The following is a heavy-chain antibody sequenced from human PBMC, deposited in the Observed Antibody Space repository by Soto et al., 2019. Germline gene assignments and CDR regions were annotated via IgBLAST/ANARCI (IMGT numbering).Heavy chain of an antibody. CDR3: ARDDIRYNGYYYGMDV. Sequence: GASVKVSCKASGYTFTSYGISWVRQAPGQGLEWMGWISAYNGNTNYAQKLQGRVTMTTDTSTSTAYMELRSLRSDDTAVYYCARDDIRYNGYYYGMDVWGQGTTVTVSS. D-gene: IGHD3-9*01. CDR2: ISAYNGNT. CDR1: GYTFTSYG. J-gene: IGHJ6*02. V-gene: IGHV1-18*01.